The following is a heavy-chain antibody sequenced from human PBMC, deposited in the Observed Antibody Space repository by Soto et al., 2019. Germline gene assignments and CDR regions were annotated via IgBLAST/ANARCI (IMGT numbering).Heavy chain of an antibody. D-gene: IGHD4-4*01. CDR2: IYYSGST. CDR1: GGSISSYY. Sequence: QVQLQESGPGLVKPSETLSLTCTVSGGSISSYYWSWIRQPPGKGLEWIGYIYYSGSTNYNPSLKSRVTISVDTSKNQFSLKLSSVTAADTAVYYCARHRQGYYSNYHDYWGQGTLVTVSS. J-gene: IGHJ4*02. CDR3: ARHRQGYYSNYHDY. V-gene: IGHV4-59*08.